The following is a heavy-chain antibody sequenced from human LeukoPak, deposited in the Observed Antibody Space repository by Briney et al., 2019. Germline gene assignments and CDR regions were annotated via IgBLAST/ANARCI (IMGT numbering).Heavy chain of an antibody. CDR1: GGSISSGGYS. CDR2: IYHSGST. CDR3: AREEPGAFDI. D-gene: IGHD1-14*01. J-gene: IGHJ3*02. Sequence: SETLSLTCAVSGGSISSGGYSWSWILQPPGKGLEWIGYIYHSGSTYYNPSLKSRVTISVDRSKNQFSLKLSSVTAADTAVYYCAREEPGAFDIWGQGTMVTVSS. V-gene: IGHV4-30-2*01.